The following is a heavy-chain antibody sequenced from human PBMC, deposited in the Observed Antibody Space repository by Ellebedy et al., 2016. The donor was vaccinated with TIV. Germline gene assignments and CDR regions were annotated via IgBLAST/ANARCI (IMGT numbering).Heavy chain of an antibody. D-gene: IGHD2-15*01. J-gene: IGHJ4*02. CDR2: INGSGDST. V-gene: IGHV3-23*01. Sequence: PGGSLRLSCAAPGFPFSSYSMNWVRQAPGKGLDSVSSINGSGDSTYYADSVKGRFTISRDNSKNTLYLQMNSLRAEDTAVYYCAKDCPITRSGGSCYFDYWGQGTLVTVSS. CDR1: GFPFSSYS. CDR3: AKDCPITRSGGSCYFDY.